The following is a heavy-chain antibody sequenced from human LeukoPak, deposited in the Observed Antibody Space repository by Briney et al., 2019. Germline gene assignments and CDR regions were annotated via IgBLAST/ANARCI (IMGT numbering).Heavy chain of an antibody. Sequence: PSETLSLTCTVSGGSISSSSYYWGWIRQPPGKGLEWIGSIYYSGSTYYNPSLKSRVTISVDTSKNQFSLKLSSVTAADTAVYYCARTSRLPRPQSFDYWGQGILVTVSS. CDR1: GGSISSSSYY. CDR2: IYYSGST. D-gene: IGHD2-21*01. CDR3: ARTSRLPRPQSFDY. V-gene: IGHV4-39*01. J-gene: IGHJ4*02.